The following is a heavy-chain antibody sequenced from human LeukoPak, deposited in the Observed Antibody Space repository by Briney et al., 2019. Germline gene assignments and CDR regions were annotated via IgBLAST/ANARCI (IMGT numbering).Heavy chain of an antibody. CDR2: INPNSGGT. J-gene: IGHJ6*03. Sequence: ASVKVSCKASGYTFTGHYMHWVRQAPGQGLEWMGRINPNSGGTNYAQKFQGRVTMTRDTSISTAYMELSRLRSDDTAVYYCARGEYSSSSGNYYYYYYMDVWGKGTTVTVSS. V-gene: IGHV1-2*06. CDR1: GYTFTGHY. D-gene: IGHD6-6*01. CDR3: ARGEYSSSSGNYYYYYYMDV.